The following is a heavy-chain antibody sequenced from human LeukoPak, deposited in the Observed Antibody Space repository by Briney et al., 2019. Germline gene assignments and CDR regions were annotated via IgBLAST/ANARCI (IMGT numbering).Heavy chain of an antibody. CDR2: MNPNSGNT. CDR3: ARGRYCSGGSCYRYEDY. V-gene: IGHV1-8*01. CDR1: GYTFTSYD. Sequence: ASVKVSCKASGYTFTSYDINWVRQATGQGLEWMGWMNPNSGNTGYAQKFQGRVTMTRNTFISTAYMELSSLRSEDTAVYYCARGRYCSGGSCYRYEDYWGQGTLVTVSS. J-gene: IGHJ4*02. D-gene: IGHD2-15*01.